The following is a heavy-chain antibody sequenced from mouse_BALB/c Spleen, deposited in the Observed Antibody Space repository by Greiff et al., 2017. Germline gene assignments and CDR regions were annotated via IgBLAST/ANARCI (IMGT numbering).Heavy chain of an antibody. D-gene: IGHD2-10*02. V-gene: IGHV14-4*02. CDR1: GFNIKDYY. Sequence: VQLKQSGAELVRSGASVKLSCTASGFNIKDYYMHWVKQRPEQGLEWIGWIDPENGDTEYAPKFQGKATMTADTSSSTAYMHLNSLTSEDSAVYYCARGGYGNWYYAMDYWGQGTSVTVSS. J-gene: IGHJ4*01. CDR2: IDPENGDT. CDR3: ARGGYGNWYYAMDY.